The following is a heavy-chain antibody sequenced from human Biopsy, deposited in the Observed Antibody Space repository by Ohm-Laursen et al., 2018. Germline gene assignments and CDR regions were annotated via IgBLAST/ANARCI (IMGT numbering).Heavy chain of an antibody. V-gene: IGHV3-72*01. Sequence: SLRLSCSASGFTFTDHYMDWVRQPPGGGLAWVGRARNNANSYIIEYAASLRGSFTISRDDSKSSLYLQMNSLRTEDTAVYYCVRGANGFDYWGQGTLVTVSS. D-gene: IGHD1-1*01. CDR2: ARNNANSYII. CDR3: VRGANGFDY. CDR1: GFTFTDHY. J-gene: IGHJ4*02.